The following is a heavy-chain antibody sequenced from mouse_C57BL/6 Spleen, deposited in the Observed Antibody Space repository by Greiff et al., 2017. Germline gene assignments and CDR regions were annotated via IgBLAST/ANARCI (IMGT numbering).Heavy chain of an antibody. Sequence: VQLQQSGPELVKPGASVKMSCKASGYTFTDYNMHWVKQSHGKSLEWIGYINPNNGGTSYNQKFKGKATFTVNKSSSTSYMELLSLTSEDSAVYYCARGPHYYAMDYWGQGTSVTVSS. J-gene: IGHJ4*01. CDR2: INPNNGGT. V-gene: IGHV1-22*01. CDR1: GYTFTDYN. CDR3: ARGPHYYAMDY.